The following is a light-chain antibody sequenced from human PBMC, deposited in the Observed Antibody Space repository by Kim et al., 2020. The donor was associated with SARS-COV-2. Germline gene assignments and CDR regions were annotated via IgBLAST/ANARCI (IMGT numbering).Light chain of an antibody. CDR3: LQYHSSPLT. V-gene: IGKV1-NL1*01. CDR1: EGISNF. J-gene: IGKJ4*01. CDR2: SAS. Sequence: ASVGDRVTITCRASEGISNFLSWYQQKPGRAPELLLYSASRLESGVPSRFPGSGSGTDYILTISGLQPEDSAAYYCLQYHSSPLTFGGGTKVDIK.